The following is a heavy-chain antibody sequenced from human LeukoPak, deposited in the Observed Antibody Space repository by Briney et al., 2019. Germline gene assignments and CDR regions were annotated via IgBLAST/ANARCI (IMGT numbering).Heavy chain of an antibody. CDR1: GGSFSGYY. CDR3: ARMRRTTVTDAFDY. D-gene: IGHD4-11*01. Sequence: PSETLSLTCAVYGGSFSGYYWSWIRQPPGKGLEWIGEINHRGSTNYNPSLKSRVTISVDTSKNQFSLKLSSVTAADTAVYHCARMRRTTVTDAFDYWGQGTLVTVSS. CDR2: INHRGST. V-gene: IGHV4-34*01. J-gene: IGHJ4*02.